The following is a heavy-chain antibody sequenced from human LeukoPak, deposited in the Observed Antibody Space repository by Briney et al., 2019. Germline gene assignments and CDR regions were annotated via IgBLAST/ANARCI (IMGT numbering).Heavy chain of an antibody. J-gene: IGHJ4*02. CDR1: GYSFTSYW. CDR2: IYPGDSDT. D-gene: IGHD1-7*01. V-gene: IGHV5-51*01. Sequence: GESLKISCKGSGYSFTSYWIGWVRQMPGKGLEWMGIIYPGDSDTRYSPSFQGQVTISADKSISTAYLQWSSLKASDTAMYYCARAPNWNYGGDYFDYWGQGTLVTVSS. CDR3: ARAPNWNYGGDYFDY.